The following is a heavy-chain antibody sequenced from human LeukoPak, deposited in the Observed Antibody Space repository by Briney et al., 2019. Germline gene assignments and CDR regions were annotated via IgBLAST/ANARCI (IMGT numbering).Heavy chain of an antibody. CDR3: ARHASVDGNWPRPLDY. J-gene: IGHJ4*02. CDR2: IYYSGST. V-gene: IGHV4-39*01. D-gene: IGHD6-19*01. Sequence: SETLFLTCTVSGGSISSSNYYWGWIRQPPGKGLEWIGNIYYSGSTYYKPSLKTRVTISVDTSKNQFSLKLTSVTAADTAVYYCARHASVDGNWPRPLDYWGQGSLVTVSS. CDR1: GGSISSSNYY.